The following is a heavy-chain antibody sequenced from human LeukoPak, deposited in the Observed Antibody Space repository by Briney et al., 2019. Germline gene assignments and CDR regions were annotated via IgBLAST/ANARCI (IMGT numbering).Heavy chain of an antibody. D-gene: IGHD3-3*01. J-gene: IGHJ4*02. CDR2: INPNSGGT. CDR3: ARATTMWLLSNPPIWPGDY. Sequence: EASVKVSCKASGYTFTGYYMHWVRQAPGQGLEWMGWINPNSGGTNYAQKFQGRVTMTRDTSISTAYMELSRLRSDDTAVYYCARATTMWLLSNPPIWPGDYWGQGTLVTVSS. V-gene: IGHV1-2*02. CDR1: GYTFTGYY.